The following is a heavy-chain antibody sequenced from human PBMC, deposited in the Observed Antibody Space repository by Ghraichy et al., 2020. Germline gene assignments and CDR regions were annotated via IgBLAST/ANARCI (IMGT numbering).Heavy chain of an antibody. CDR1: GLTFSHAW. CDR3: TKDVPFTGGGTMLY. D-gene: IGHD3-16*01. CDR2: IRSHPDGGTT. V-gene: IGHV3-15*01. J-gene: IGHJ4*02. Sequence: GGSLRLSCAASGLTFSHAWMTWVRQGPGERLEWVGHIRSHPDGGTTDYAAAVKGRFTISRDDSKDTIYLQMDSLKTEDTALYYCTKDVPFTGGGTMLYWGQGTPVHVSS.